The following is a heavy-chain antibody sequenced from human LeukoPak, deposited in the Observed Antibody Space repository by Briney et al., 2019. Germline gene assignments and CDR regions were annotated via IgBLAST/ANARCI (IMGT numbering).Heavy chain of an antibody. D-gene: IGHD3-22*01. Sequence: HPGGSLRLSCAASGFTFSRYAMSWVRQAPGKGLEWVSAISGSGGSTYYADSVKGRLTISRDNSKNTLHLQMNSLRAEDTAVYYCAKAATYYYDSSGYPLLYFDYWGQGTLVTVSS. CDR3: AKAATYYYDSSGYPLLYFDY. J-gene: IGHJ4*02. CDR2: ISGSGGST. V-gene: IGHV3-23*01. CDR1: GFTFSRYA.